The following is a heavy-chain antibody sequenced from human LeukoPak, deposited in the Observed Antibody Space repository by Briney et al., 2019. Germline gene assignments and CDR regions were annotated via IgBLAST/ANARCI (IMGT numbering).Heavy chain of an antibody. CDR3: AKDRAGWDYDSSGYYYDY. V-gene: IGHV3-23*01. CDR2: ISDSGDNT. Sequence: GGSLRLSCAASGFTFSSYAMSWVRQAPGKGLEWVSTISDSGDNTYYADSVKGRFTISRDNSKNTLYLQMNSLRAEDTAVYYCAKDRAGWDYDSSGYYYDYWGQGTLVTVSS. D-gene: IGHD3-22*01. CDR1: GFTFSSYA. J-gene: IGHJ4*02.